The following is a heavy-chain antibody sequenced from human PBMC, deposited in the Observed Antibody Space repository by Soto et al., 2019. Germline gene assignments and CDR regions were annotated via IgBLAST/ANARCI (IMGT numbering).Heavy chain of an antibody. CDR1: GFIFSTFT. D-gene: IGHD2-15*01. J-gene: IGHJ3*01. V-gene: IGHV3-21*06. CDR2: ISGSSTYI. CDR3: ARDRCSGGSCYRTYAFDL. Sequence: EVQLVESGGGLVKPGGSWRLSCAGSGFIFSTFTRNWVRKAPGKGLEGVSSISGSSTYIYYADSVKGRFTISRDNAKNSLYLQMNSLRVEDTAVYYCARDRCSGGSCYRTYAFDLWGRGTLVTVSS.